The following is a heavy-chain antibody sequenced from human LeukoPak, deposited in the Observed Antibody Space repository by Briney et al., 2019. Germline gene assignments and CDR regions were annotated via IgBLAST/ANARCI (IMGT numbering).Heavy chain of an antibody. CDR1: GFTFSNYW. D-gene: IGHD2-15*01. CDR2: INSDGSST. Sequence: GGSLRLSCAASGFTFSNYWMYWVRQAPGKGLVWVSHINSDGSSTNYADSVKGRFTISRDNAKNTLYLQMNSLRAEDTAAYYCVRGGLPNAFDIWGQGTMVTASS. J-gene: IGHJ3*02. V-gene: IGHV3-74*01. CDR3: VRGGLPNAFDI.